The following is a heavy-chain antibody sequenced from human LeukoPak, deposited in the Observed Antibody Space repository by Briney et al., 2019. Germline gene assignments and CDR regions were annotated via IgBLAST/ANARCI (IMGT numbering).Heavy chain of an antibody. CDR2: ISAYNGNT. CDR3: ARGLGIRYFDWLHDY. D-gene: IGHD3-9*01. V-gene: IGHV1-18*01. CDR1: GYTFTSYD. J-gene: IGHJ4*02. Sequence: ASVKVSCKASGYTFTSYDINWVRQATGQGLEWMGWISAYNGNTNYAQKLQGRVTMTTDTSTSTAYMELRSLRSDDTAVYYCARGLGIRYFDWLHDYWGQGTLVTVSS.